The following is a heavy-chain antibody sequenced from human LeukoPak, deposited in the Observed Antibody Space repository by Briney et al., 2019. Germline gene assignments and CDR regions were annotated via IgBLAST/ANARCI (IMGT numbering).Heavy chain of an antibody. CDR1: GLVFRSSG. J-gene: IGHJ4*02. CDR2: IWYDGSKT. CDR3: ARDRGIRYHDY. Sequence: PPGGSLRLSCTASGLVFRSSGMHWVRQAPGKGLEWLAMIWYDGSKTIYADSVKGRFTISRDNSNNTLYLQLNSLRVEDTAVYYCARDRGIRYHDYWGQGTLVTVSS. D-gene: IGHD1-14*01. V-gene: IGHV3-33*01.